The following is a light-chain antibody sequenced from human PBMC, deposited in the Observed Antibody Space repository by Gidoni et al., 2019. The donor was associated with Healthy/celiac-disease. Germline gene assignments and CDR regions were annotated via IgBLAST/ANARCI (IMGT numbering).Light chain of an antibody. CDR2: GAS. J-gene: IGKJ2*01. Sequence: EIVMTQSPATLSVSPGERATLSCRASQSVSSNLAWYQQKPGQAPRLLIYGASTRATGIPARFRGSGSGTEFTLTISSLQSEDFAVYYCQQYNNWPQTFGQXTKLEIQ. V-gene: IGKV3-15*01. CDR3: QQYNNWPQT. CDR1: QSVSSN.